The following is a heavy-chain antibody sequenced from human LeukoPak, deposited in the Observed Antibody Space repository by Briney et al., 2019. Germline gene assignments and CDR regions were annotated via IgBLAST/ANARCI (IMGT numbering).Heavy chain of an antibody. D-gene: IGHD3-22*01. CDR1: GFTFSSYG. J-gene: IGHJ6*03. V-gene: IGHV3-30*02. Sequence: GGSLRLSCAASGFTFSSYGMHWVRQAPGKGLEWVAFIRYDGSNKYYADSVKGRFTISRDNSKNTLYLQMNSLRAEDTAVYYCARGSGYFYYMDVWGKGTTVTVSS. CDR2: IRYDGSNK. CDR3: ARGSGYFYYMDV.